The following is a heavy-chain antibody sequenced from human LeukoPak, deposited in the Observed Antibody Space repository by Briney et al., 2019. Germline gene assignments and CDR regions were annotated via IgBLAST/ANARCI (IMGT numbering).Heavy chain of an antibody. Sequence: GGSLRLSCAASRFTVSSNYMGWVRQAPGNGLEWVSVIYSGGSTYYADSVKGRFTISRDNSKNTLYLQMNSLRAEDTAVYYCASRIVNLDAFDNWGQGPMVTVSS. D-gene: IGHD2/OR15-2a*01. J-gene: IGHJ3*02. CDR1: RFTVSSNY. CDR2: IYSGGST. CDR3: ASRIVNLDAFDN. V-gene: IGHV3-66*01.